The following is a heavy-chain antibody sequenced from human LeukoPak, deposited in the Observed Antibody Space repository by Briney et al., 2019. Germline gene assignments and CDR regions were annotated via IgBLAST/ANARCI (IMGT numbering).Heavy chain of an antibody. CDR2: INPNSGGT. J-gene: IGHJ4*02. CDR1: GYTFTGYC. V-gene: IGHV1-2*02. Sequence: GASVKVSCKASGYTFTGYCMHWVRQAPGQGLEWMGWINPNSGGTNYAQKFQGRVTMTRDTSISTAYMELSRLRSDDTAVYYCARDTAMVLSVPYYFDYWGQGTLVTVSS. CDR3: ARDTAMVLSVPYYFDY. D-gene: IGHD5-18*01.